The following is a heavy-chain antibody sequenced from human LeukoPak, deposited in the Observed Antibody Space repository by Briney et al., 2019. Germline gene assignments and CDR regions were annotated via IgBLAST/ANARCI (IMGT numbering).Heavy chain of an antibody. V-gene: IGHV3-9*01. D-gene: IGHD2-2*02. CDR1: GFTFYDYA. Sequence: GGSLRLSCAASGFTFYDYAMHWVRQAPGKGLEWVSGISWNSGSIGYADSVKGRFTISRDNAKNSLYLQMNSLRAEDTAVYYCAGDQTRSAIPGDFDYWGQGTLVTVSS. CDR3: AGDQTRSAIPGDFDY. J-gene: IGHJ4*02. CDR2: ISWNSGSI.